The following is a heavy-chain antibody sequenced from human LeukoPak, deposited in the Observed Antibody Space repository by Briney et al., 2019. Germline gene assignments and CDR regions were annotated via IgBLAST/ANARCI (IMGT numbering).Heavy chain of an antibody. Sequence: SETLSLTCTVSGGSISSYYWSWIRQPAGKGLEWIGRIYTSGSTNYNPSLKSRVTMSVDTSKNQFSLKLSSVTAADTAVYYCARDIVVVPAAGNWFDPWGQGTLVTVSS. CDR3: ARDIVVVPAAGNWFDP. CDR2: IYTSGST. J-gene: IGHJ5*02. V-gene: IGHV4-4*07. D-gene: IGHD2-2*01. CDR1: GGSISSYY.